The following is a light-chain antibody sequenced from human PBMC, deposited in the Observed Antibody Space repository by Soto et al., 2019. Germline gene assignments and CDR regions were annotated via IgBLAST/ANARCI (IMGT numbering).Light chain of an antibody. CDR2: DAS. CDR3: QQYGTSPFT. CDR1: HDVRSSY. J-gene: IGKJ3*01. Sequence: EIVLTQSPGTLSLSPGERATLSCRTSHDVRSSYLAWYQQKPGQTPRLLIYDASRRATGIPDRFSGWGSGTAFTLTINRLEPEHFAVYYCQQYGTSPFTFGPGTKVDIK. V-gene: IGKV3-20*01.